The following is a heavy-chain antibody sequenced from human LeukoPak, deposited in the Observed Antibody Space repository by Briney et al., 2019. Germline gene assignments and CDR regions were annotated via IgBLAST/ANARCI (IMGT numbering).Heavy chain of an antibody. CDR3: ARSGYYPTDAFDI. V-gene: IGHV1-8*01. D-gene: IGHD3-3*01. CDR2: MNPNSGNT. Sequence: ASVKVSCKASGYTFTSCDINWVRQATGQGLEWMGWMNPNSGNTGYAQKFQGRVTMTRNTSISTAYMELSSLRSEDTAVYYCARSGYYPTDAFDIWGQGTMVTVSS. CDR1: GYTFTSCD. J-gene: IGHJ3*02.